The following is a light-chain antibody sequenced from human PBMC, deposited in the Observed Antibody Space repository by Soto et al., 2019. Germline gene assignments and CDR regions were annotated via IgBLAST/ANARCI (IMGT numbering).Light chain of an antibody. Sequence: DIQMPQSPSSVSTYIRERVTITCRASQAINNYLAGYQLKPGQAPKLLIYGASTLQSGVPSRFSGSGSGADFTLTISSLQPEDVATYYCQRYNGAPLTFGGGTKVEIK. J-gene: IGKJ4*01. V-gene: IGKV1-27*01. CDR1: QAINNY. CDR3: QRYNGAPLT. CDR2: GAS.